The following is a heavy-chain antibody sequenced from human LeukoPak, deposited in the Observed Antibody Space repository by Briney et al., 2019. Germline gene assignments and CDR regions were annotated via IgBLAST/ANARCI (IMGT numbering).Heavy chain of an antibody. D-gene: IGHD3-10*01. Sequence: PSETLSLTCTVSGGSIRSTFYYWGWIRQPPGKGLEWIGSIYSSGSTYYNPSLKSRVTISVDTSKNQFSLKLSSVTAADTAVYYCARGLWFGDENPPYFDYWGQGTLVTVSS. CDR3: ARGLWFGDENPPYFDY. CDR1: GGSIRSTFYY. J-gene: IGHJ4*02. V-gene: IGHV4-39*01. CDR2: IYSSGST.